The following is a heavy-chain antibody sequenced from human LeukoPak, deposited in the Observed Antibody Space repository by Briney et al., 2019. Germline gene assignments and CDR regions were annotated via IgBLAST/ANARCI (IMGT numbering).Heavy chain of an antibody. CDR2: IYYSGST. CDR3: ASPSIAVAGQDAFDI. V-gene: IGHV4-39*01. J-gene: IGHJ3*02. Sequence: ASETLSLTCTVSGGSISSSSYYWGWIHQPPGKGLEWIGSIYYSGSTYYNPSLKSRVTISVDTSKNQFSLKLSSVTAADTAVYYCASPSIAVAGQDAFDIWGQGTMVTVSS. CDR1: GGSISSSSYY. D-gene: IGHD6-19*01.